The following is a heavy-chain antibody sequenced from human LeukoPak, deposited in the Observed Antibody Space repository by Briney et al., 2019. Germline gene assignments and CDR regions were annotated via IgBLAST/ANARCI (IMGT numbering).Heavy chain of an antibody. Sequence: PGGSLRLSCAASGFTFSSYAMNWVRQAPGKGLELVSAVSVSGDTTYYADSVRGRFSISRDNSQNTVFLQMNSLRVEDTAAYYCVATFTVFGVISTIEWGQGTLVTVSS. CDR2: VSVSGDTT. CDR3: VATFTVFGVISTIE. CDR1: GFTFSSYA. D-gene: IGHD3-3*01. V-gene: IGHV3-23*01. J-gene: IGHJ4*02.